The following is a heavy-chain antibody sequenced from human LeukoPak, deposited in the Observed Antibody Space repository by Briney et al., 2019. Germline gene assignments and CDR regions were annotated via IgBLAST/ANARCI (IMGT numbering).Heavy chain of an antibody. Sequence: GGSLRLSCAASVFTFSSYWMSWVRQAPGKGLEWVANIKQDGSEKYYVDSVKGRFTISRDNAKNSLYLQMNSLRAEDTAVYYCARDSQWLRFWGQGTLVNVSS. CDR1: VFTFSSYW. CDR3: ARDSQWLRF. CDR2: IKQDGSEK. J-gene: IGHJ4*02. V-gene: IGHV3-7*01. D-gene: IGHD5-12*01.